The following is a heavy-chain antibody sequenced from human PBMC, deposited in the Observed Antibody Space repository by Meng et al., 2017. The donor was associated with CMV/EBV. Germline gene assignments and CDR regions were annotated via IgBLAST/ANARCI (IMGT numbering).Heavy chain of an antibody. D-gene: IGHD3-16*01. Sequence: LSCASSGFTFSSYWMHWVRQAPGKGLVWVSRITSDESSTSYADSVKGRFTISRDNAKNTLYLQMNSLRAEDTAVYYCARAEGAWFDPWGQGTLVTVSS. J-gene: IGHJ5*02. CDR1: GFTFSSYW. CDR2: ITSDESST. V-gene: IGHV3-74*01. CDR3: ARAEGAWFDP.